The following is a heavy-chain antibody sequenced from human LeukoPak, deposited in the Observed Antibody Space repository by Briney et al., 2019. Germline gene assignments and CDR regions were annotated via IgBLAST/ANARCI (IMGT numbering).Heavy chain of an antibody. J-gene: IGHJ6*03. D-gene: IGHD2-15*01. Sequence: PSETLSLTCTVSGGSISSYYWSWIRQPPGKGLEWIGYIYYSGSTNYNPSLKSRVTISVDTSKNQFSLKLSSVTAADTAVYYCARTTLGYCSGGSCYSLYSYYMDVWGKGTTVTVSS. CDR3: ARTTLGYCSGGSCYSLYSYYMDV. CDR1: GGSISSYY. V-gene: IGHV4-59*01. CDR2: IYYSGST.